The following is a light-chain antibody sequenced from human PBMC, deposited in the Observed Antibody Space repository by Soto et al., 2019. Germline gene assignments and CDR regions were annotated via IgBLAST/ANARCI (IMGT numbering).Light chain of an antibody. CDR3: AAGDDSLNCPV. CDR1: SSNIGSNT. J-gene: IGLJ2*01. V-gene: IGLV1-44*01. Sequence: QSVLTQPPSASGTPGQRVTISCSGSSSNIGSNTVNWYQQLPGTDPKLLIYSNNQRPSGVPDRFSGSKSGTSASLAISGLQSEDEAVYYGAAGDDSLNCPVFGGGTKLTVL. CDR2: SNN.